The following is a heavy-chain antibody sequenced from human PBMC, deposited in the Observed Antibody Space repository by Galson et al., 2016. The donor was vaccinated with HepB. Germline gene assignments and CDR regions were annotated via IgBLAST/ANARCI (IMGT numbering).Heavy chain of an antibody. J-gene: IGHJ4*02. CDR3: ARKSRGNYFTFDY. Sequence: SLRLSCAASGFTFSSYDMHWVRQATGKGLESVSTIGTAGDTYYPGSVKGRFTISRDNAKNSLYLEMNSLRAEDTAVYYCARKSRGNYFTFDYWGQGTLVTVSS. D-gene: IGHD2/OR15-2a*01. CDR2: IGTAGDT. CDR1: GFTFSSYD. V-gene: IGHV3-13*01.